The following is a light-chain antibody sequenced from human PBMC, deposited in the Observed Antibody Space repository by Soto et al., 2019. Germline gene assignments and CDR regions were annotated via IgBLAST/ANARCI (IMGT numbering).Light chain of an antibody. V-gene: IGKV3-15*01. CDR3: QQYNVWST. J-gene: IGKJ1*01. CDR1: QSVSSN. CDR2: GSS. Sequence: EIVMTQSPATLSVSPGERATLSCRASQSVSSNLAWYQQKPGQAPRLVIHGSSTRATGIPARFSGSGSGTEFTLTISSLQSEDFAVYYWQQYNVWSTFGQGTKVEIK.